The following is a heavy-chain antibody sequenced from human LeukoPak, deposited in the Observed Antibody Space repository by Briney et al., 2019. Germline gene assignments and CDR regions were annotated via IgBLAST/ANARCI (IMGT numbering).Heavy chain of an antibody. CDR3: AKDSSGRGYYGSGSIWAPRETTFNYFDY. D-gene: IGHD3-10*01. CDR1: GFTFSSYA. V-gene: IGHV3-23*01. CDR2: ISGSGGST. J-gene: IGHJ4*02. Sequence: GGSLRLSCAASGFTFSSYAMSWVRQAPGKGLEWVSAISGSGGSTYYADSVKGRFTISRDNSKNTLYLQMNSLRAEDTAVYYCAKDSSGRGYYGSGSIWAPRETTFNYFDYWGQGTLVTVSS.